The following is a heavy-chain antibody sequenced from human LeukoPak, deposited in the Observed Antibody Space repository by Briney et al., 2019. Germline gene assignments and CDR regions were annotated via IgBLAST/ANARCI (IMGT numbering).Heavy chain of an antibody. CDR3: VRRPSRTGASFDS. V-gene: IGHV5-51*01. CDR1: GYTFSTSW. Sequence: AESLKISCKGSGYTFSTSWITWVRQMPGEDLEWMGIIYAANSDDCRYSPSLQGQVTMSVDTSIATAYLQWSSLKVSDTAMYYCVRRPSRTGASFDSWAQGTLVTVSS. D-gene: IGHD1/OR15-1a*01. CDR2: IYAANSDDC. J-gene: IGHJ4*02.